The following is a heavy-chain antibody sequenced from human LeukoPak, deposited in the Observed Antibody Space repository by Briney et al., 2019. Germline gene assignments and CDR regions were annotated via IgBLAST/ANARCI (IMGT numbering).Heavy chain of an antibody. V-gene: IGHV4-38-2*02. Sequence: PSETLSLTCTVSGYSISSGYYWGWIRQPPGKGLEWIGYIYYSGSTNYNPSLKSRVTISVDTSKNQFSLKLSSVTAADTAVYYCARAALSRGWSFDYWGQGTLVTVSS. D-gene: IGHD6-19*01. J-gene: IGHJ4*02. CDR2: IYYSGST. CDR3: ARAALSRGWSFDY. CDR1: GYSISSGYY.